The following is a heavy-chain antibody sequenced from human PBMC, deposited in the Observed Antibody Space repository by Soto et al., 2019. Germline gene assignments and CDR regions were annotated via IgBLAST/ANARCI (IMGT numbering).Heavy chain of an antibody. D-gene: IGHD3-10*01. CDR3: AKGPSALLWFGELINAFDI. J-gene: IGHJ3*02. V-gene: IGHV3-30*18. Sequence: GGSLRLSCAASGFTFSSYGMHWVRQAPDKGLEWVAVISYDGSNKYYADSVKGRFTISRDNSKNTLYLQMNSLRAEDTAVYYCAKGPSALLWFGELINAFDIWGQGTMVTVSS. CDR2: ISYDGSNK. CDR1: GFTFSSYG.